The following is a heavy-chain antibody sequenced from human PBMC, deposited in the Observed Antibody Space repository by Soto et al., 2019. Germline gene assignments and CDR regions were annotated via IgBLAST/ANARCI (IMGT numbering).Heavy chain of an antibody. Sequence: EVQLLESGGGLVQPGGSLRLSCAASGFTFSSYAMSWVRQAPGKGLEWVSAISGSGGSTYYADSVKGRFTISRDNSENTLYLQMNSLRAEDTAVYYCATTPGYYDILAGYFTPFGYWGQGSLVAVGS. J-gene: IGHJ4*02. D-gene: IGHD3-9*01. V-gene: IGHV3-23*01. CDR1: GFTFSSYA. CDR3: ATTPGYYDILAGYFTPFGY. CDR2: ISGSGGST.